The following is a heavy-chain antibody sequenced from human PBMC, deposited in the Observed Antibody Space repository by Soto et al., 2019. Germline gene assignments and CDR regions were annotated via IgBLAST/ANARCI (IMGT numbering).Heavy chain of an antibody. J-gene: IGHJ4*02. Sequence: GGSLRLSCAAFGFTFTSYAMTWVRQAPGKGLERVSAISESGTITYHADSVRGRFTISRDNSKNTVYLQMTSLRAGDTAVYFCAKGGRRRGSYPPLDYWGQGTLVTVSS. CDR2: ISESGTIT. V-gene: IGHV3-23*01. CDR3: AKGGRRRGSYPPLDY. CDR1: GFTFTSYA. D-gene: IGHD1-26*01.